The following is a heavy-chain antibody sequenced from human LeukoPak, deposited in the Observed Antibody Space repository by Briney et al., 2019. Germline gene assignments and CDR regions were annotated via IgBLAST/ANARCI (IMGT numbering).Heavy chain of an antibody. V-gene: IGHV1-2*02. J-gene: IGHJ6*03. CDR1: GYTFTGYY. CDR3: ARDRGVDYCSGGSCSHYYYYKDV. Sequence: ASVKVSCKASGYTFTGYYMHWVRQAPGQGLEWMGWINPNSGGTNYAQKFQGRVTMTRDTSISTAYMELSRLRSDDTAVYYCARDRGVDYCSGGSCSHYYYYKDVWGKGTTVTISS. D-gene: IGHD2-15*01. CDR2: INPNSGGT.